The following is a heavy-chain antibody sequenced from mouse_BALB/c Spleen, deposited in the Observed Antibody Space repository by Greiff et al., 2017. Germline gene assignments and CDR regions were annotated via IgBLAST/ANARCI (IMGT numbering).Heavy chain of an antibody. CDR1: GFSLTDYG. V-gene: IGHV2-6-5*01. CDR3: ARAGDFY. J-gene: IGHJ4*01. Sequence: VHLVESGPGLVAPSQSLSITCTVSGFSLTDYGVSWIRQPPGKGLEWLGVIWSGGSTDYNAAFISRLSISKDNSKSQVFFKMNSLQANDTAIYYCARAGDFYWGQGTAVTVSS. CDR2: IWSGGST.